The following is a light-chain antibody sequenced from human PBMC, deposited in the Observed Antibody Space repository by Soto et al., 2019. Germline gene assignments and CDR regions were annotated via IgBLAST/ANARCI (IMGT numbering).Light chain of an antibody. CDR2: KVS. J-gene: IGKJ2*01. CDR1: ESLQHSDGNTY. Sequence: DVVMTQNPLSSPVTLGQPASISCRSSESLQHSDGNTYVDWLQQRPGQPPRLLIYKVSNRFSGVPGRFIGSGAATEFTLQISRVEAEDVGVYYCMQANHYRPYTFGQGTKLEIK. CDR3: MQANHYRPYT. V-gene: IGKV2-24*01.